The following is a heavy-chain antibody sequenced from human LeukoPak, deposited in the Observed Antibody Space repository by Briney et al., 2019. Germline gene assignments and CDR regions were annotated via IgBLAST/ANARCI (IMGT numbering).Heavy chain of an antibody. J-gene: IGHJ3*02. V-gene: IGHV4-61*01. CDR3: ARPYDSSGYRRAFDI. CDR2: IYYSGST. D-gene: IGHD3-22*01. Sequence: SETLSLTCTVSGGSVSSGSYYWSWIRQPPGKGLEWIGYIYYSGSTNYNPSLKSRVTISVDTSKNQFSLKLTSVTAADTAVYYCARPYDSSGYRRAFDIWGQGTMVTVSS. CDR1: GGSVSSGSYY.